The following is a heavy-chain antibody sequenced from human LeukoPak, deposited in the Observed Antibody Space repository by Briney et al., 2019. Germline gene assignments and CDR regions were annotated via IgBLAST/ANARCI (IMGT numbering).Heavy chain of an antibody. J-gene: IGHJ4*02. Sequence: GRSLRLSWAASGFTFSSYAMHWVRQAPGKELERVADISYDGSNKYYADSVKGRFTISRDNSKNTLYLQMNSLRAEDTAVYYCTSIGGKEGDIVVVPAAMMYWGQGTLVTVSS. CDR3: TSIGGKEGDIVVVPAAMMY. CDR2: ISYDGSNK. V-gene: IGHV3-30*04. CDR1: GFTFSSYA. D-gene: IGHD2-2*01.